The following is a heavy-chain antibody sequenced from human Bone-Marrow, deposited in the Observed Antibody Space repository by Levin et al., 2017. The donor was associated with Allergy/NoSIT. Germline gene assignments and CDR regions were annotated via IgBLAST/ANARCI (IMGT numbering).Heavy chain of an antibody. Sequence: HTGGSLRLSCAASGFTFSNYGMHWVRQAPGKGLEWVAVISNDGRNNHCADSVKGRFTISRDNSKRSLYLQMNSLRAEDTAVYYCAKGYGGDSGYDYLLEKWGQGTLLTVSS. V-gene: IGHV3-30*18. CDR2: ISNDGRNN. CDR3: AKGYGGDSGYDYLLEK. CDR1: GFTFSNYG. J-gene: IGHJ4*02. D-gene: IGHD5-12*01.